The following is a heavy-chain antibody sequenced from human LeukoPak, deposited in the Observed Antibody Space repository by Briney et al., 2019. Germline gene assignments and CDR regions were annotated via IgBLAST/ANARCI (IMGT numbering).Heavy chain of an antibody. CDR1: GFTFSSYA. V-gene: IGHV3-23*01. J-gene: IGHJ4*02. CDR3: AKVRLKVTMVRGAFDY. CDR2: ISGSGGST. D-gene: IGHD3-10*01. Sequence: PGGSLRLSCAASGFTFSSYAMSWVRQAPGKGLEWVSAISGSGGSTYYADSVKGRFTISRENSKNTLYLQMNSLRAEDTAVYYCAKVRLKVTMVRGAFDYWGQGTLVTVSS.